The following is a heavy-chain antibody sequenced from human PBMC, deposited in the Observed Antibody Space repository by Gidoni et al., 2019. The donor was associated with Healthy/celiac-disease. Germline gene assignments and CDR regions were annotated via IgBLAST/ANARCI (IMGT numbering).Heavy chain of an antibody. V-gene: IGHV3-23*01. Sequence: EVQLLESGGGLVQPGGSLRLSCEAAEFTFNNYAMSWVRQAPGKGLEWVSVISGGGFSTYYADSVKGRFTISRDNSKNTLHLQMNRLGPEDTAIYHCAKNALAAASYIDYWGQGTMVTVSS. CDR3: AKNALAAASYIDY. CDR2: ISGGGFST. CDR1: EFTFNNYA. J-gene: IGHJ4*02. D-gene: IGHD6-13*01.